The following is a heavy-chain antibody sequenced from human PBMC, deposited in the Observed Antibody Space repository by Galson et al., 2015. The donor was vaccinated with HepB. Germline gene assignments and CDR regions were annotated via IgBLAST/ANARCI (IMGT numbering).Heavy chain of an antibody. CDR2: ISGSGGST. CDR3: ANSIQLWSHYFDS. J-gene: IGHJ4*02. V-gene: IGHV3-23*01. Sequence: SLRLSCAASGFTFNSYAMSWVRQAPGKGLEWVSVISGSGGSTYYADSVKGRFTISRDNSKNTLYLQMNSLRAEDTAVYYCANSIQLWSHYFDSWGQGSLVTVSP. D-gene: IGHD5-18*01. CDR1: GFTFNSYA.